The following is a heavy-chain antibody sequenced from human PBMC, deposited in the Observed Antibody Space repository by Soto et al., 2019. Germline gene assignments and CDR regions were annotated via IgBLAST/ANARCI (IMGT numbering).Heavy chain of an antibody. CDR2: ILPRDSDT. Sequence: PGESLKISCQASGSTLTNYWIGWVRQMPGGGLEWMGLILPRDSDTRYSPCYEGQVTISSDTSIATAHRQWRGLHASDTAIYSGARLGALLQPIDFWGQGTTVTVYS. CDR1: GSTLTNYW. D-gene: IGHD4-4*01. V-gene: IGHV5-51*01. CDR3: ARLGALLQPIDF. J-gene: IGHJ6*02.